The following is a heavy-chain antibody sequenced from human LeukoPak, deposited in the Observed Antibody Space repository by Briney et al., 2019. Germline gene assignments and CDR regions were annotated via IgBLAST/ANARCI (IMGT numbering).Heavy chain of an antibody. J-gene: IGHJ4*02. Sequence: SETLSLTCTVSGGSISSYYWSWIRQPPGKGLEWIGEINHSGSTNYNPSLKSRVTISVDTSKNQFSLKLSSVTAADTAVYYCAGSRYSSGQYYFDYWGQGTLVTVSS. CDR2: INHSGST. V-gene: IGHV4-34*01. CDR1: GGSISSYY. D-gene: IGHD6-19*01. CDR3: AGSRYSSGQYYFDY.